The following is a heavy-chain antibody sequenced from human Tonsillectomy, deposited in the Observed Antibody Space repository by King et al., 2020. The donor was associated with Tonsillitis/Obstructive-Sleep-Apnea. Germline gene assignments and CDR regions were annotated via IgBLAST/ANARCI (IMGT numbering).Heavy chain of an antibody. CDR3: TAVPATTVTN. CDR1: GFTFNDAW. Sequence: VQLVESGGGLVEPGGSLTISCTASGFTFNDAWMNWIRQAPGQGLEWVGRIKRKTEGGTTSYAGSVKCRFTISRDDSNNTLCLLMNSLKTEDTAVYYCTAVPATTVTNWGHGTLVTVSS. CDR2: IKRKTEGGTT. D-gene: IGHD4-17*01. V-gene: IGHV3-15*07. J-gene: IGHJ4*01.